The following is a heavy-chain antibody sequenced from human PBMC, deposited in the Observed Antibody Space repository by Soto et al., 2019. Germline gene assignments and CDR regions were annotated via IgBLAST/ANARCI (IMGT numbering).Heavy chain of an antibody. Sequence: EVQLVESGGGLIKRGGSLRLSCAASGFTVSSKYMTWVRQAPGKGLEWVSVIYGGGTTYYADSVKGRFTISRDNSKNTLYLQMNSLRAEDTAVYYCVQTTGWPGFDFWGQGTLVTVSS. J-gene: IGHJ4*02. CDR3: VQTTGWPGFDF. D-gene: IGHD6-19*01. CDR2: IYGGGTT. V-gene: IGHV3-53*01. CDR1: GFTVSSKY.